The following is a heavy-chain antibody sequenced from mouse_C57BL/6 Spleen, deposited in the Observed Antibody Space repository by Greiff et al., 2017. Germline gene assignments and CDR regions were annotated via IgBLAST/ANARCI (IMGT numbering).Heavy chain of an antibody. Sequence: VQLQQSGPELVKPGASVKISCKASGYTFTDYYMNWVKQSHGKSLEWLGDINPNNGGTSYNHKFKGKATLTVDKSSSTAYMELRCLTSEVSAFYYCARVFTTVVATASSFDYWGQGTTLTVSS. D-gene: IGHD1-1*01. CDR3: ARVFTTVVATASSFDY. J-gene: IGHJ2*01. V-gene: IGHV1-26*01. CDR1: GYTFTDYY. CDR2: INPNNGGT.